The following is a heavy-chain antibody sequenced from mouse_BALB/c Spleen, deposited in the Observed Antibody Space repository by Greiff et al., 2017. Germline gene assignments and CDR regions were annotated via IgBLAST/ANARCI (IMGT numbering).Heavy chain of an antibody. J-gene: IGHJ4*01. CDR1: GFTFSSYG. CDR3: ASKDYGYAMDY. V-gene: IGHV5-6*01. Sequence: EVKVVESGGDLVKPGGSLKLSCAASGFTFSSYGMSWVRQTPDKRLEWVATISSGGSYTYYPDSVKGRFTISRDNAKNTLYLQMSSLKSEDTAMYYCASKDYGYAMDYWGQGTSVTVSS. D-gene: IGHD1-1*02. CDR2: ISSGGSYT.